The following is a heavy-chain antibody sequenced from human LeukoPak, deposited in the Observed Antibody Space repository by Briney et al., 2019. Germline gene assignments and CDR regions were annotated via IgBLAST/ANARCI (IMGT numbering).Heavy chain of an antibody. CDR2: IIPIFGTA. J-gene: IGHJ4*02. CDR1: GYSFTSYD. D-gene: IGHD2-15*01. V-gene: IGHV1-69*13. Sequence: ASVRVSCKASGYSFTSYDINWVRQAPGQGLEWMGGIIPIFGTANYAQKFQGRVTITADESTSTAYMELSSLRSEDTAVYYCARGEDLAPSTYYFDYWGQGTLVTVSS. CDR3: ARGEDLAPSTYYFDY.